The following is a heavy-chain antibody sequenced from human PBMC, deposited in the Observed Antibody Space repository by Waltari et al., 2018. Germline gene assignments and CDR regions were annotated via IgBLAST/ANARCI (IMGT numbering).Heavy chain of an antibody. D-gene: IGHD2-8*01. CDR2: INADNGNT. CDR3: ARAYCINGVCYSGYYFDY. Sequence: QVQLVQSGAEVKKPGASVKVSCKASGYTFTGYTIHWVRQAPGQGLEWMGWINADNGNTKYSQKFQDRVTITRDTSANTADMELSSLRSEDTAVYYCARAYCINGVCYSGYYFDYWGQGTLVTVSS. CDR1: GYTFTGYT. J-gene: IGHJ4*02. V-gene: IGHV1-3*01.